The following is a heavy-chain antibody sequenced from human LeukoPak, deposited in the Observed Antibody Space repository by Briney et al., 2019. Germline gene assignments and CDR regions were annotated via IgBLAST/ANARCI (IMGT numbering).Heavy chain of an antibody. V-gene: IGHV1-8*01. CDR3: ARVVIAAAGREDWFDP. J-gene: IGHJ5*02. CDR2: MNPNSGNT. Sequence: ASVKVSCKASGYTFTSYDINWVRQATGQGLEWMGWMNPNSGNTGYAQKFQGRVTMTRNTSISTAYMELSSLRSEDTAVYYCARVVIAAAGREDWFDPWGQGTLVTVSS. D-gene: IGHD6-13*01. CDR1: GYTFTSYD.